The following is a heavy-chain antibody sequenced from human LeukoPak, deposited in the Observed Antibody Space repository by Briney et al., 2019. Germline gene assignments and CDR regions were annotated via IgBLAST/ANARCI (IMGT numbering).Heavy chain of an antibody. D-gene: IGHD3-9*01. CDR1: GFTFSSYE. CDR2: ISTSGKAI. J-gene: IGHJ4*02. CDR3: ARGLGHDY. V-gene: IGHV3-48*03. Sequence: GGSLRLSCAASGFTFSSYEMNWVRQAPGKGLEWVSYISTSGKAINYADSVKGRFTISRDNAKNSLYLQMNSLRAEDTAVYYCARGLGHDYWGQGTLVTVSS.